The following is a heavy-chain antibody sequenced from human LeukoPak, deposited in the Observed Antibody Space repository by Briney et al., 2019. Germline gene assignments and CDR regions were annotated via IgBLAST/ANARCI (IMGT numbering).Heavy chain of an antibody. CDR1: GYTFTSYG. CDR3: ARYHCSGGSCYSLHFDY. CDR2: ISAYNGNT. D-gene: IGHD2-15*01. J-gene: IGHJ4*02. Sequence: ASVKVSCKASGYTFTSYGISWVRQAPGQGLEWMGWISAYNGNTNYAQKLQGRVTMTRDTSTSTVYMELSSLRSEDTAVYYCARYHCSGGSCYSLHFDYWGQGTLVTVSS. V-gene: IGHV1-18*01.